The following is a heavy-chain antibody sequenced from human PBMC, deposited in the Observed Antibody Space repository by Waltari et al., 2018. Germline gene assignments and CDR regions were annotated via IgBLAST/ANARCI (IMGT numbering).Heavy chain of an antibody. CDR1: GGSISSGGYS. Sequence: ESGSGLVKPSQTLSLTCAVSGGSISSGGYSWSWIRQPPGKGLEWSGYIYHSGSTYYNPSLKSRVTISVDRSKNQFSLKLSSVTAADTAVYYCARGDEGFFDYWGQGTLVTVSS. CDR2: IYHSGST. J-gene: IGHJ4*02. V-gene: IGHV4-30-2*01. CDR3: ARGDEGFFDY.